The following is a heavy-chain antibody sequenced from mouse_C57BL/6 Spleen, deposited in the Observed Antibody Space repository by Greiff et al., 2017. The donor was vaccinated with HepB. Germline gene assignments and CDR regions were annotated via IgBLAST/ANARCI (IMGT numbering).Heavy chain of an antibody. J-gene: IGHJ4*01. D-gene: IGHD2-4*01. V-gene: IGHV1-26*01. CDR2: INPNNGGT. CDR3: ARAYYDYDEYYAMDY. Sequence: EVQLQQSGPELVKPGASVKISCKASGYTFTDYYMNWVKQSHGKSLEWIGDINPNNGGTSYNQKFKGKATLTVDKSSSTAYMELRSLTSEDSAVYYCARAYYDYDEYYAMDYWGQGTSVTVSS. CDR1: GYTFTDYY.